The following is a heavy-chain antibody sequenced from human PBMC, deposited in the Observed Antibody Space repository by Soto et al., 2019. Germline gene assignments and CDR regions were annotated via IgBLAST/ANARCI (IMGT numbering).Heavy chain of an antibody. J-gene: IGHJ6*02. V-gene: IGHV3-73*01. CDR1: VFTCIGSA. Sequence: GGSLRLSCAASVFTCIGSAMHWVRQASGKGLEWVGRIRSKANSYATAYAASVKGRFTISRDDSKNTAYLQMNSLKTEDTAVYYCTRLTTVTTELYYYYYGMDVWGQGTTVTVSS. CDR3: TRLTTVTTELYYYYYGMDV. D-gene: IGHD4-17*01. CDR2: IRSKANSYAT.